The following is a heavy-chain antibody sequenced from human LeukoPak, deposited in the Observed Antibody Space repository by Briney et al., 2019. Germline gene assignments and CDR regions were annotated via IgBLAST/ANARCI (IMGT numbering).Heavy chain of an antibody. D-gene: IGHD3-10*01. CDR2: ISYDGSNK. J-gene: IGHJ6*03. V-gene: IGHV3-30*01. CDR3: AREEITMVRGVILYYYYMDV. CDR1: GFTFSSYA. Sequence: GGSLRLSCAASGFTFSSYAMYWVRQAPGKGLEWVAVISYDGSNKYYADSVKGRFTISRDNSKNTLYLQMNSLRAEDTAVYYCAREEITMVRGVILYYYYMDVWGKGTTVTVSS.